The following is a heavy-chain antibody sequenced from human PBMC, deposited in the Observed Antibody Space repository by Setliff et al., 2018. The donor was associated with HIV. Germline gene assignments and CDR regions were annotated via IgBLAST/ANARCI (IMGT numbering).Heavy chain of an antibody. CDR3: TRGSLGWFDS. CDR2: LGSGGDT. V-gene: IGHV3-13*01. J-gene: IGHJ5*01. Sequence: PGGFLRLSCAASGFTFSKYDMHWVRQGTGKGLEWVSALGSGGDTYYLDSVKGRFTVSRDNAKNSLYLQMNSLRAGDTAVYYCTRGSLGWFDSWGQGTLVTVSS. D-gene: IGHD3-10*01. CDR1: GFTFSKYD.